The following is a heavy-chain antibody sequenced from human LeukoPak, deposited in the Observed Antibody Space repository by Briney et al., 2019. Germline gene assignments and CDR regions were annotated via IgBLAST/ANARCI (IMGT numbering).Heavy chain of an antibody. V-gene: IGHV4-34*01. J-gene: IGHJ4*02. Sequence: PSETLSLTCAVCGGSFSGYYWSWIRQPPGKGLEWIGEINHSGSTNYNPSLKSRVTISVDTSKNQFSLKLSSVTAADTAVYYCARASLKPDYWGQGTLVTVSS. CDR1: GGSFSGYY. CDR2: INHSGST. CDR3: ARASLKPDY.